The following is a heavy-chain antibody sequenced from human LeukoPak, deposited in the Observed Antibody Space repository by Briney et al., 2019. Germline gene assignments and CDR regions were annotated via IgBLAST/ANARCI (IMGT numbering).Heavy chain of an antibody. CDR1: GFTFSSYA. V-gene: IGHV3-23*01. Sequence: GGSLRLSCAASGFTFSSYAMSWLRQAPGKGLEWVSAISGSGGSTYYADSVKGRFTISRDNSKNTLYLQMNSLRAEDTAVYYCAKSRAQKAYCVSDCSLTYYYGMDVWGQGTTVTVSS. J-gene: IGHJ6*02. D-gene: IGHD2-21*02. CDR3: AKSRAQKAYCVSDCSLTYYYGMDV. CDR2: ISGSGGST.